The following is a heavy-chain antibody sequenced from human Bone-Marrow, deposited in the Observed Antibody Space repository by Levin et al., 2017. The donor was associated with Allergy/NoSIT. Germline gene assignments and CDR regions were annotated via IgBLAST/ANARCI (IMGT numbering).Heavy chain of an antibody. D-gene: IGHD3-10*01. CDR2: IYWDDDK. CDR3: AHLRITMVRGVPSFDY. Sequence: VSGPTLVKPTQTLTLTCTFSGFSLSTSGVGVGWIRQPPGKALEWLALIYWDDDKRYSPSLKSRLTITKDTSKNQVVLTMTNMDPVDTATYYCAHLRITMVRGVPSFDYWGQGTLVTVSS. J-gene: IGHJ4*02. CDR1: GFSLSTSGVG. V-gene: IGHV2-5*02.